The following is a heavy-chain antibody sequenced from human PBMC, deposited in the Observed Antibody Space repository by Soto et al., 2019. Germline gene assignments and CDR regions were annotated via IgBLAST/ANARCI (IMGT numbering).Heavy chain of an antibody. CDR2: INHSGST. Sequence: TSETLSLTCAVYGGSLSGYYWSWIRQPPGKGLEWIGEINHSGSTNYNPSLKSRVTISVDTSKNQFSLKLSSVTAADTAVYYCASELLGYCSSTRCYGDYWGQGNLVTGS. CDR1: GGSLSGYY. V-gene: IGHV4-34*01. D-gene: IGHD2-2*01. CDR3: ASELLGYCSSTRCYGDY. J-gene: IGHJ4*02.